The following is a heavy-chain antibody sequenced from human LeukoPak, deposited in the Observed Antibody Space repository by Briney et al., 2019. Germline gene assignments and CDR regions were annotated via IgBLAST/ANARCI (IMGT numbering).Heavy chain of an antibody. CDR1: GFTFSSYW. D-gene: IGHD4-17*01. CDR3: ARDTVRGRLPDY. J-gene: IGHJ4*02. CDR2: INSDGSST. V-gene: IGHV3-74*01. Sequence: PGGSLRLSCAASGFTFSSYWMNWVRQAPGKGLVWVSRINSDGSSTSYADSVKGRFTISRDNAKNTLYLQMNSLRAEDTAVYYCARDTVRGRLPDYWGQGTLVTVSS.